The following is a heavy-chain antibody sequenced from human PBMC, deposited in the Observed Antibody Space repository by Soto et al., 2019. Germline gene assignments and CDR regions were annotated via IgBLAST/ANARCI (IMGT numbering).Heavy chain of an antibody. V-gene: IGHV3-74*01. CDR1: GFTLGSLG. J-gene: IGHJ3*01. D-gene: IGHD3-10*01. CDR2: IYTDGSST. Sequence: XGCLRRSWAASGFTLGSLGMHWVRQVKGEGLVWVSTIYTDGSSTSYADTVKGRFIISRDNAKNTLFLQMHSLRAEDTAVYYCARAADFSLGDDAFDLWGQGIMVTVSS. CDR3: ARAADFSLGDDAFDL.